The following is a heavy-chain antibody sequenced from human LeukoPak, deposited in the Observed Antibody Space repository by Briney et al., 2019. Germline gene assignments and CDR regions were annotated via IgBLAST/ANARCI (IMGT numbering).Heavy chain of an antibody. D-gene: IGHD2-2*03. J-gene: IGHJ6*02. V-gene: IGHV3-53*01. CDR2: IYSGGST. Sequence: PGGSLRLSCAASGFTVSSNYMSWVRQAPGKGLEWVSVIYSGGSTYYADSVKGRFTISRDNSKNTLYLQMNSLRAEDTAVYYCAREAPLDKNYYYYYGMDVWGQGTMVTVSS. CDR3: AREAPLDKNYYYYYGMDV. CDR1: GFTVSSNY.